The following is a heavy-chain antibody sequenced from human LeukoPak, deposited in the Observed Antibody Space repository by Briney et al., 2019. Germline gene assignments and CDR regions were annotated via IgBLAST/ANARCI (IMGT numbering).Heavy chain of an antibody. CDR3: ARTYGSGSLDY. V-gene: IGHV3-48*01. CDR1: GFTFSNHN. D-gene: IGHD2-15*01. CDR2: ISGRGEAI. J-gene: IGHJ4*02. Sequence: GGSLRLSCAASGFTFSNHNMDWARQAPGKGLEWISYISGRGEAIFYADSVQGRFTISRDNAKNSIYLQMNGLTAEDTAVYYCARTYGSGSLDYGGQGTLVTVSS.